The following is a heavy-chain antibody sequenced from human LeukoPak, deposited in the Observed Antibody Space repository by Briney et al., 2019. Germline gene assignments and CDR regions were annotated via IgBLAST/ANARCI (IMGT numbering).Heavy chain of an antibody. D-gene: IGHD2-2*01. V-gene: IGHV3-23*01. J-gene: IGHJ4*02. CDR1: GFTFSRYA. CDR2: ISGSGGST. Sequence: GGSLRLSCAASGFTFSRYAMSWVRQAPGKGLEWVSAISGSGGSTYYADSVKGRFTISRDNSKNTLYLQMNSLRAEDTAVYYCARGYCSSTSCFSYYFDYWGQGTLVTVSS. CDR3: ARGYCSSTSCFSYYFDY.